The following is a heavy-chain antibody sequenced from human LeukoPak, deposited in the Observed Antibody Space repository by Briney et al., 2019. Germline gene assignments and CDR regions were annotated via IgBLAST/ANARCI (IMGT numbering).Heavy chain of an antibody. CDR2: ISGGGRST. CDR3: ARERYFDY. V-gene: IGHV3-23*01. Sequence: GGSLRLSCAASGFSFNTCAMSWVCQAPGKGLEWVSTISGGGRSTDYADSVKGQFTISRDNSKNTLYLQMNSLRAEDTAVYYCARERYFDYWGQGTLVTVSS. CDR1: GFSFNTCA. J-gene: IGHJ4*02.